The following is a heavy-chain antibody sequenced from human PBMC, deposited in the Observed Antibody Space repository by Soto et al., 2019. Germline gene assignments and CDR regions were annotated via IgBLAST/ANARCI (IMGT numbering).Heavy chain of an antibody. CDR2: IIPIFGTA. J-gene: IGHJ6*02. D-gene: IGHD3-3*01. CDR1: GGTFSSYA. CDR3: ARKNYDFWSGSSYYYYGMDV. V-gene: IGHV1-69*13. Sequence: VASVKVSCKXSGGTFSSYAISWVRQAPGQGLEWMGGIIPIFGTANYAQKLQGRVTITADESTSTAYMELSSLRSEDTAVYYCARKNYDFWSGSSYYYYGMDVWGQGTTVTVSS.